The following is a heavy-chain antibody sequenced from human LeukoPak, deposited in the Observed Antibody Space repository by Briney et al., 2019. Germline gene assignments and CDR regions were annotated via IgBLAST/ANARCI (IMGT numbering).Heavy chain of an antibody. Sequence: PGGSLRLSCAASGFTFSSYTMNWVRQAPGKGLEWVSSISTSSYYIYYADSVKGRFTISRENSKNTLYLQMNSLRADDTAIYYCASGRGYYDYWGQGTLVTISS. J-gene: IGHJ4*02. D-gene: IGHD3-22*01. CDR1: GFTFSSYT. V-gene: IGHV3-21*04. CDR2: ISTSSYYI. CDR3: ASGRGYYDY.